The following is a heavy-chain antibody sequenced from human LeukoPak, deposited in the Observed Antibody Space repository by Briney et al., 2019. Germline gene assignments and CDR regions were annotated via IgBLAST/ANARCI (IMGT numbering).Heavy chain of an antibody. J-gene: IGHJ4*02. V-gene: IGHV1-2*02. Sequence: GASVKVSCKASGYTFTGYYMHWVRQAPGQGLEWMGWINPNSGDPNYAQKFQGRVTMTRDTSISTGYMELSRLRSDDTAVYYCARRPGGGFKYGYFDYWGQGTLVTVSS. D-gene: IGHD2-15*01. CDR3: ARRPGGGFKYGYFDY. CDR1: GYTFTGYY. CDR2: INPNSGDP.